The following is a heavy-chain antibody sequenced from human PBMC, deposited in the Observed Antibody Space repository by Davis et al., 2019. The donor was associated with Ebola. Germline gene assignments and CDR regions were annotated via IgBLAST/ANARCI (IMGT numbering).Heavy chain of an antibody. CDR3: ARGQFWSGYYMYYYYYGMDV. CDR1: GFTFSGPA. J-gene: IGHJ6*02. Sequence: GGSLRLSCAASGFTFSGPAMHWVRQASGKGLEWVGRIRSKANSYATAYAASVKGRFTISRDDSKNTTYMQMNSLRAEDTAVYYCARGQFWSGYYMYYYYYGMDVWGQGTTVTVSS. CDR2: IRSKANSYAT. V-gene: IGHV3-73*01. D-gene: IGHD3-3*01.